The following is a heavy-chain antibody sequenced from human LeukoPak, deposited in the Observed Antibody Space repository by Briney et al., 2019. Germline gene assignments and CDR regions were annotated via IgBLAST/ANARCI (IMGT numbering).Heavy chain of an antibody. CDR3: AKEGGGSYYYFDY. D-gene: IGHD1-26*01. CDR2: ISGSGST. CDR1: GFTFSTYA. V-gene: IGHV3-23*01. J-gene: IGHJ4*02. Sequence: GGSLRLSCAASGFTFSTYAMSWVRQAPGKGLEWVSAISGSGSTYYADSVKGRFTISRDNSKNTLYLQMNSLRAEDTAVYYCAKEGGGSYYYFDYWGQGTLVTVSS.